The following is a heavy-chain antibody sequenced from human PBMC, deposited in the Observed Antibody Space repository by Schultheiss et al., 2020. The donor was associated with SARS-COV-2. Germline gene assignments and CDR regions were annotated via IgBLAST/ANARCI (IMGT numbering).Heavy chain of an antibody. Sequence: GGSLRLSCAASGFTFSSYAMHWVRQAPGKGLEWVAVIWYDGSNKYYADSVKGRFTISRDNSKNTLYLQMNSLRAEDTAVYYCARDNYGDYEVVWGQGTLVTVSS. V-gene: IGHV3-33*08. J-gene: IGHJ4*02. CDR2: IWYDGSNK. CDR1: GFTFSSYA. CDR3: ARDNYGDYEVV. D-gene: IGHD4-17*01.